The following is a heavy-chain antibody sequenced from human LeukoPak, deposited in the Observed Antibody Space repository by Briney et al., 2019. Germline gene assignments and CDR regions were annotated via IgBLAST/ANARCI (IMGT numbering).Heavy chain of an antibody. J-gene: IGHJ3*02. Sequence: GGSLRLSCAASGFTFSSYAMNWVRQAPGKGLEWVSAIDGGGISTYYADSVKGRFTISRDNSKNTLYLQMNSLRAEDTAVYYCAKDRRGASYSDACDIWGQGTMVTVSS. CDR2: IDGGGIST. D-gene: IGHD1-26*01. V-gene: IGHV3-23*01. CDR1: GFTFSSYA. CDR3: AKDRRGASYSDACDI.